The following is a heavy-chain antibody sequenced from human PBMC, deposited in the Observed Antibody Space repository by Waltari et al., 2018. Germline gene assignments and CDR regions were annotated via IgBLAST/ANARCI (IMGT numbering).Heavy chain of an antibody. CDR2: IRGSGGST. V-gene: IGHV3-23*01. D-gene: IGHD6-19*01. CDR3: AKSLSPRVAVAAFDY. Sequence: EVQLLESGGGLVQPGGSLRLSCAASGFTFSSYAMSWVRQAPGKGREWVSAIRGSGGSTYYADSVKGRFTISRDNSKNTLYLQMNSLRAEDTAVYYCAKSLSPRVAVAAFDYWGQGTLVTVSS. CDR1: GFTFSSYA. J-gene: IGHJ4*02.